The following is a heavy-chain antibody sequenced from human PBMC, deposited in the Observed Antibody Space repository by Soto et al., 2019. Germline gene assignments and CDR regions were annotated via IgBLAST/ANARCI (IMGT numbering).Heavy chain of an antibody. CDR3: SLGTQMGSYNWFDP. CDR1: GGSFSGYY. D-gene: IGHD3-16*01. V-gene: IGHV4-34*01. J-gene: IGHJ5*02. Sequence: QVQLQQWGAGLLKPSETLSLTCAVYGGSFSGYYWSWIRQPPGKGLEWIGEIDHSGSTNYNPSLKRRVSISVDSSKKRFPMKMQSVTAADTAVYYCSLGTQMGSYNWFDPWGKGTLVTVST. CDR2: IDHSGST.